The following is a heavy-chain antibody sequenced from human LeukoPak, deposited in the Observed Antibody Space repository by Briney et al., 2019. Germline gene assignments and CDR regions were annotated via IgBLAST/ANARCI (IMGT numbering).Heavy chain of an antibody. CDR1: GYTLTELS. Sequence: ASVKVSCKVSGYTLTELSMHWVRQAPGKGLEWMGGFDPEDGKTIYAQTFQDRVTMTKDTSTDTAYMELSSLTSEDTAVYYCGRGFSIDYWGQGTLVTVSS. V-gene: IGHV1-24*01. J-gene: IGHJ4*02. D-gene: IGHD3-10*01. CDR3: GRGFSIDY. CDR2: FDPEDGKT.